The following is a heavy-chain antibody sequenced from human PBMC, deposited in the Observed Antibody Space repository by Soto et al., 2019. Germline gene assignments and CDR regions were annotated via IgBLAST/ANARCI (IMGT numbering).Heavy chain of an antibody. Sequence: EGQLVESGGGLVQPGGSLRLSCVGSGYTFSPYWMSWVGQAPGKGLEWVSRINSEGTFTPYADSVKGRFTISRDNAKNTLYLQMHCLRAEDTALYFCVRDRGYPDSFDVWGRGTMVTVSS. CDR2: INSEGTFT. J-gene: IGHJ3*01. V-gene: IGHV3-74*01. D-gene: IGHD1-1*01. CDR1: GYTFSPYW. CDR3: VRDRGYPDSFDV.